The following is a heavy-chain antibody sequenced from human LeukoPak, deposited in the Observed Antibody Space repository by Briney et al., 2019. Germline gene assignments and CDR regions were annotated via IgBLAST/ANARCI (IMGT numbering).Heavy chain of an antibody. D-gene: IGHD3-22*01. CDR1: GFTFSSHG. Sequence: GGSLRLSCAASGFTFSSHGMNWVRQAPGKGLEWVSGISPRGDIKYYTDSVKGRFTISRDNSKNTLYLQMNSLRAEDTAVYYCAKDRYDSSGYYYVLYSGGPDYWGQGTLVTVSS. CDR2: ISPRGDIK. J-gene: IGHJ4*02. CDR3: AKDRYDSSGYYYVLYSGGPDY. V-gene: IGHV3-23*01.